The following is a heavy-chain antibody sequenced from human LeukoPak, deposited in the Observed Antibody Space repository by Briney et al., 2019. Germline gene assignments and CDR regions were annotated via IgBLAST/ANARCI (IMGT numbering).Heavy chain of an antibody. CDR2: IKHSGST. J-gene: IGHJ6*03. D-gene: IGHD3-3*01. Sequence: PSETLSLTCALYGGSLTGYYWRWIRHPPREGGEWIGEIKHSGSTKYNPSLKSRVTISVDTSTNQCSLKLSSVTAADTAVYYCARGTPPTEGFLEWLGYYYMDVWGKGTTVTVSS. CDR1: GGSLTGYY. CDR3: ARGTPPTEGFLEWLGYYYMDV. V-gene: IGHV4-34*01.